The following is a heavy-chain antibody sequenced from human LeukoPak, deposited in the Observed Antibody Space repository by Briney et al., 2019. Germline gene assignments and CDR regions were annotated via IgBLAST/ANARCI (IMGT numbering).Heavy chain of an antibody. V-gene: IGHV1-69*01. Sequence: GSSVKVSCKASGGTFSSYAISWVRQAPGQGLEWMGGIIPIFGTANYAQKFQGRVTITADESTSTAYMELSSLRSEDTAVYYYARGRASSTSPYAFDIWGQGTMVTVSS. CDR3: ARGRASSTSPYAFDI. CDR2: IIPIFGTA. J-gene: IGHJ3*02. D-gene: IGHD2-2*01. CDR1: GGTFSSYA.